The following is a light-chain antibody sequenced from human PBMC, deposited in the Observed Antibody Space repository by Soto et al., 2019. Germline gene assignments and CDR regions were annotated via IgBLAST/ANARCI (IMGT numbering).Light chain of an antibody. CDR2: AAS. V-gene: IGKV1D-12*01. Sequence: DLQMTQSPSSESESVGDRDTITCRASQGINRWLAWYQQKPGRAPKLLIYAASILQSGVPSRFSGSGSGTEFTLTISGLLPEDFATYHCQQLNTLPFTFGQGTRLEIK. CDR1: QGINRW. CDR3: QQLNTLPFT. J-gene: IGKJ5*01.